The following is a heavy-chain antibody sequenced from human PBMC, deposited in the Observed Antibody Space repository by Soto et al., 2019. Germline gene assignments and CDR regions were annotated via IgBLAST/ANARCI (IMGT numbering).Heavy chain of an antibody. Sequence: PSETLSLTCTVSGGSVDSNRYYWAWIRQPPGKGLEWIGYIYYSGSTYYNPSLKSRVTISLDTSKNQFSLKLSSVTAADTAVYYCARGHSSFDPWGQGTLVTVSS. CDR3: ARGHSSFDP. V-gene: IGHV4-30-4*08. D-gene: IGHD6-19*01. J-gene: IGHJ5*02. CDR2: IYYSGST. CDR1: GGSVDSNRYY.